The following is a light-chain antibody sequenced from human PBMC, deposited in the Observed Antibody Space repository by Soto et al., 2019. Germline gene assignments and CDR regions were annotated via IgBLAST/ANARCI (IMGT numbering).Light chain of an antibody. CDR1: QTVSSSY. CDR2: AAS. J-gene: IGKJ3*01. V-gene: IGKV1-8*01. Sequence: TQSPGTLSLSPGEGATLSCRASQTVSSSYLAWYQQKPGKAPKLLIYAASTLQSGVPSRFSGSGSGTDFTLTISCLQSEDFATYYCQQYYSYPPTFGPGTKVDIK. CDR3: QQYYSYPPT.